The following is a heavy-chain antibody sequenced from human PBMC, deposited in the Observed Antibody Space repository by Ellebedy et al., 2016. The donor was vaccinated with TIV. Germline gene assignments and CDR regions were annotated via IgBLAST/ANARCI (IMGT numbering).Heavy chain of an antibody. J-gene: IGHJ3*01. D-gene: IGHD3-16*01. V-gene: IGHV1-18*04. CDR3: ARIGGGVSGTSFDV. CDR2: LSSYNGNT. CDR1: GYTFTSYG. Sequence: AASVKVSCKASGYTFTSYGISWVRQAPGRGLEWMGWLSSYNGNTKYAQKFQGRVTMTTDTSTITTYMELRGLRSDDTALYYCARIGGGVSGTSFDVWGKGTIVTGSS.